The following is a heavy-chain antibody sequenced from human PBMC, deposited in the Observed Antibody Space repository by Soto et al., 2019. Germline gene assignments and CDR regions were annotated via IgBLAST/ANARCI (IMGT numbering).Heavy chain of an antibody. CDR3: ARAPALLFGGLDY. CDR1: GSSFSTYA. D-gene: IGHD2-15*01. J-gene: IGHJ4*02. CDR2: ISYDGSTQ. V-gene: IGHV3-30*04. Sequence: QVQMVESGGGVVQPGRSLRLSCAASGSSFSTYAVHWVRQAPGKGLEWIAVISYDGSTQYYADSVKGRCTLARDNSKNALYLQMNGLRTADTAVYYGARAPALLFGGLDYWGQGTLVTVSS.